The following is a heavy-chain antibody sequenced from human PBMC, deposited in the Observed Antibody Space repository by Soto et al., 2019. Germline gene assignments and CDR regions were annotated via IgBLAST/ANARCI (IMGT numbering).Heavy chain of an antibody. CDR3: ARGSYYSGWG. Sequence: SKPLSLAYAISEDSGSNLSSAWSWIRPSPSRGLEWLGRTYYRSKWYSDYAVSVKSRITINPDTSKNQFSLQLNSVTPEDTAVYYCARGSYYSGWGWGQGTLVTVSS. CDR2: TYYRSKWYS. CDR1: EDSGSNLSSA. D-gene: IGHD6-19*01. V-gene: IGHV6-1*01. J-gene: IGHJ4*02.